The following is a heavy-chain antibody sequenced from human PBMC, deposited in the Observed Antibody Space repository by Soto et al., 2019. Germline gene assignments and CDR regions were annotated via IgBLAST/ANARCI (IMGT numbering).Heavy chain of an antibody. CDR3: ARDLLYGDI. J-gene: IGHJ3*02. Sequence: GASVKVYCKASGYTFTSYYIHWVRQAPGQGLEWMAIINPTGGSTNYAQKFQGRVTVTRDTSTSTVYMELSSLRSEDTAVYFCARDLLYGDIWGQGTMVTVSS. V-gene: IGHV1-46*03. CDR2: INPTGGST. CDR1: GYTFTSYY. D-gene: IGHD4-17*01.